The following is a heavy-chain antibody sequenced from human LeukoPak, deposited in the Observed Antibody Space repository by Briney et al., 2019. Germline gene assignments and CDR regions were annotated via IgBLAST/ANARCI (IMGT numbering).Heavy chain of an antibody. CDR1: GYTFTGYS. CDR3: ARKGDYEVDFDY. D-gene: IGHD4-17*01. J-gene: IGHJ4*02. CDR2: INPNTGGT. Sequence: ASVKVSCKASGYTFTGYSIHWLRQAPGQGPEWMGRINPNTGGTNYAQKFQDRITMTKDTSINTVDMELSRLRSDDTAVYYCARKGDYEVDFDYWGQGTLVTVSS. V-gene: IGHV1-2*06.